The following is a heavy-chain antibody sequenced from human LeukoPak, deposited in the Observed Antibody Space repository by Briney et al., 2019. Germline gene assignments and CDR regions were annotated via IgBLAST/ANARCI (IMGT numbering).Heavy chain of an antibody. CDR2: ISSSSSYI. CDR1: GFTFTNYW. J-gene: IGHJ4*02. D-gene: IGHD1-1*01. Sequence: PGGSLRLSCAASGFTFTNYWMTWVRQAPGKGLEWVSSISSSSSYIYYADSVKGRFTISRDNAKNSLYLQMNSLRAEDTAVYYCARDHWNDEYYFDYWGQGTLVTVSS. V-gene: IGHV3-21*01. CDR3: ARDHWNDEYYFDY.